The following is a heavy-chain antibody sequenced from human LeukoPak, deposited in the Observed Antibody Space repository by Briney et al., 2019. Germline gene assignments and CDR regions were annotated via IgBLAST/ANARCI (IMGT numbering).Heavy chain of an antibody. J-gene: IGHJ3*02. CDR3: ARSDYYGSGSYNAFDI. CDR1: GGSISSGGYS. CDR2: IYNSGST. V-gene: IGHV4-61*08. D-gene: IGHD3-10*01. Sequence: PSGTLSLTCAVSGGSISSGGYSWSWIRQPPGKGLEWIGYIYNSGSTNYNPSLKSRVTISIDTSKNQFSLKLSSVTAADTAMYYCARSDYYGSGSYNAFDIWGQGTMVTVSS.